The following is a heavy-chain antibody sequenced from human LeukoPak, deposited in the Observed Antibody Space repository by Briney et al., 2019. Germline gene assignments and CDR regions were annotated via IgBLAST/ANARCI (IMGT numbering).Heavy chain of an antibody. J-gene: IGHJ4*02. D-gene: IGHD3-16*02. CDR3: ARDKYYDYAWGSYRPRPFDY. CDR1: GGSISSGDYS. Sequence: PSETLSLTCAVSGGSISSGDYSWRWIRQPPGKGLESIGYIYYSGSTYYNPSRKSRVTISVDTSKNQFSLKLSSVTAADTAVYYCARDKYYDYAWGSYRPRPFDYWGQGTLVTVSS. CDR2: IYYSGST. V-gene: IGHV4-30-4*07.